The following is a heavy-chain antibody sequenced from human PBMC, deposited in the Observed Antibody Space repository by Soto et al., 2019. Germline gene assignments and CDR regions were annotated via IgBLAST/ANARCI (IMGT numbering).Heavy chain of an antibody. CDR1: GGSFSGYY. J-gene: IGHJ6*03. V-gene: IGHV4-34*01. CDR3: ARGVYNWNYVPYYYMDV. CDR2: INHSGST. D-gene: IGHD1-7*01. Sequence: SETLSLTCAVYGGSFSGYYGSWIRQPPGKGLEWMGEINHSGSTNYNPSPKSRVTISVETSKNQFSLKLSSVTAADTAVYYCARGVYNWNYVPYYYMDVWGKGTTVTVSS.